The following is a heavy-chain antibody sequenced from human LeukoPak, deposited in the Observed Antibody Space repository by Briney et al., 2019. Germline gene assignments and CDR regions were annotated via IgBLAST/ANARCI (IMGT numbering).Heavy chain of an antibody. J-gene: IGHJ6*03. CDR2: ISAYNGNT. D-gene: IGHD6-6*01. CDR3: ATRAADKPTRPAYYYYYMDV. Sequence: VASVKVSCKASGYTFTSYGISWVRQAPGQGLEWMGWISAYNGNTNYAQKLQGRVTMTTDTSTSTAYMELSSLRSEDTAVYYCATRAADKPTRPAYYYYYMDVWGKGTTVTVSS. V-gene: IGHV1-18*01. CDR1: GYTFTSYG.